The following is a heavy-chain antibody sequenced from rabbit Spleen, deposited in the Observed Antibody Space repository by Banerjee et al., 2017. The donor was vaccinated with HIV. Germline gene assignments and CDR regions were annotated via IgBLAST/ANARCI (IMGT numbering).Heavy chain of an antibody. CDR1: GFSFSSSYD. CDR2: IYTGNDKT. CDR3: ARAIVPWLGLTRLDL. V-gene: IGHV1S43*01. J-gene: IGHJ3*01. Sequence: QLEESGGGLVKPEGSLTLTCTASGFSFSSSYDMCWVRQAPGKGLEWIGCIYTGNDKTYYASWVNGRFTISSDNAQNTVDLKMTSLTAADTVTYFCARAIVPWLGLTRLDLWGQGTLVTVS. D-gene: IGHD4-1*01.